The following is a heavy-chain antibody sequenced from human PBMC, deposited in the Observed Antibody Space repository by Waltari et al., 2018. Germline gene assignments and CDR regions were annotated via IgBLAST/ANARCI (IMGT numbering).Heavy chain of an antibody. V-gene: IGHV1-69*08. CDR1: GGTFSSYA. Sequence: QVQLVQSGAEVKKPGSSVKVSCKASGGTFSSYAISWVRQAPGQGLEWMGRIIPIFGTANYAQKFQGKGTVTGDKSTSTAYMGLSSLRSEETGVYYLAAPNSSSPPAEYFQHWGQGTLVTVSS. CDR2: IIPIFGTA. D-gene: IGHD6-6*01. J-gene: IGHJ1*01. CDR3: AAPNSSSPPAEYFQH.